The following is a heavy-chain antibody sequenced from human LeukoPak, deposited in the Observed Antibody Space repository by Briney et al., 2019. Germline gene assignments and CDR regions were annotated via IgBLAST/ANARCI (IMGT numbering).Heavy chain of an antibody. D-gene: IGHD3-10*01. CDR2: ITTTGGSI. CDR1: GFTFSSYS. CDR3: ATSFGATRGY. Sequence: PGGSLRLSCAASGFTFSSYSMNWVRQAPGQGLEWVSSITTTGGSIYYADSVRGRFTISRDNAKNSLFLHMNTLRIEDTAVYYCATSFGATRGYWGQGTLVTVSS. V-gene: IGHV3-21*06. J-gene: IGHJ4*02.